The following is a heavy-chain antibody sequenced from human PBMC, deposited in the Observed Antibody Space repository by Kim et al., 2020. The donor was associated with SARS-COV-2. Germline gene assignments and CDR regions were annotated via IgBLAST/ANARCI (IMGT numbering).Heavy chain of an antibody. Sequence: SETLSLTCTVSGGSISSYYWSWIRQPPGKGLEWIGYIYYSGSTNYNPSLKSRVIISVDTSRTRFSLNLTSVTAADTAVNYCARQGYTYGYFDYWGQGTL. CDR2: IYYSGST. CDR1: GGSISSYY. CDR3: ARQGYTYGYFDY. J-gene: IGHJ4*02. V-gene: IGHV4-59*08. D-gene: IGHD3-10*01.